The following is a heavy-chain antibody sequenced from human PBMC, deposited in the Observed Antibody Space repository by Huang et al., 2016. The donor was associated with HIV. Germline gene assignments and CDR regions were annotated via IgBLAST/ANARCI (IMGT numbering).Heavy chain of an antibody. CDR2: IIPIFGTA. CDR3: ARAPIAGGGRDFDEGAEYDY. D-gene: IGHD6-13*01. CDR1: GGTFSSYG. J-gene: IGHJ4*02. Sequence: QVKLVQSGAEVKKPGSSVKVSCKASGGTFSSYGSSWVRQAPGQGLEWMGAIIPIFGTAKYAQKFQDRVTITADESTSTTYMEVSSLRSEDTAVYYCARAPIAGGGRDFDEGAEYDYWGQGTLVTVSS. V-gene: IGHV1-69*01.